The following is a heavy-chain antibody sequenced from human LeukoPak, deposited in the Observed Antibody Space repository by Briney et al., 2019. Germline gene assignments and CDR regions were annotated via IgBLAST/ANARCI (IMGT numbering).Heavy chain of an antibody. D-gene: IGHD3-22*01. Sequence: PSETLSLTCTVSGGSISPYYWSWIRQPPGKGLEWIGYIYYSGSTNYNPSLKSRSTISVDTSKNQFSLKLSSVTAADTAVYYCARAPGRYYDSSGYYIFDYWGQGTLVTVSS. CDR3: ARAPGRYYDSSGYYIFDY. J-gene: IGHJ4*02. CDR2: IYYSGST. CDR1: GGSISPYY. V-gene: IGHV4-59*01.